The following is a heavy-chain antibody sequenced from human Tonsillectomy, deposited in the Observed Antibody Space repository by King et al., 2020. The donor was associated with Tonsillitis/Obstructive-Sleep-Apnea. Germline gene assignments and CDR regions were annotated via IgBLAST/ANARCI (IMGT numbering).Heavy chain of an antibody. CDR2: IYHSGST. Sequence: VQLQESGPGLVKPSGTLSLTCAVSGGSISSSNWWSWVRQPPGKGLEWIGEIYHSGSTNYNPSLKSRVTISVDKSKNQFSLKLSSVTAADTAVYYCARDEYDYIWGSYPRGDAFDIWGQGTMVTVSS. V-gene: IGHV4-4*02. J-gene: IGHJ3*02. CDR3: ARDEYDYIWGSYPRGDAFDI. D-gene: IGHD3-16*01. CDR1: GGSISSSNW.